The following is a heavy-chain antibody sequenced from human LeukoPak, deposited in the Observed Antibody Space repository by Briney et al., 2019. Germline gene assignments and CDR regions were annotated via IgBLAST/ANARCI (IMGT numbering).Heavy chain of an antibody. J-gene: IGHJ4*02. CDR1: GYTFTSYG. V-gene: IGHV1-18*01. Sequence: ASVKVSCKASGYTFTSYGISWVRQAPGQGLEWMGWISAYNGNTNYAQKLQGRVTMTTDTSTSTAYMELRSLRSDDAAVYYCAKSASSKTIGGLGELSLFFGHPFFDYWGQGTLVTVSS. D-gene: IGHD3-16*02. CDR3: AKSASSKTIGGLGELSLFFGHPFFDY. CDR2: ISAYNGNT.